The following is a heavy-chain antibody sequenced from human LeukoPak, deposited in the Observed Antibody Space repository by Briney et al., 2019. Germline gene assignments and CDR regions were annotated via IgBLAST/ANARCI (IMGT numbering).Heavy chain of an antibody. J-gene: IGHJ4*02. D-gene: IGHD6-19*01. CDR3: AKGRRMYSSGWYYFDY. V-gene: IGHV3-7*01. Sequence: PGGSLRLSCVASGFPFSSYWMTWVRQAPGKGLEWVANIKQDGSKKSYVDSVKGRFTISRDNAKNSLYLQMNSLRAEDTAIYYCAKGRRMYSSGWYYFDYWGQGTLVTVSS. CDR1: GFPFSSYW. CDR2: IKQDGSKK.